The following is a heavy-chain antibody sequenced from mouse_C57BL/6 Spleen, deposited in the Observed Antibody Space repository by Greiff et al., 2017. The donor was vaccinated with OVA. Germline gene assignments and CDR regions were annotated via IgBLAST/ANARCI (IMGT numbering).Heavy chain of an antibody. CDR1: GFTFTDYY. D-gene: IGHD2-4*01. Sequence: EVHLVESGGGLVQPGGSLSLSCAASGFTFTDYYMSWVRQPPGKALEWLGFIRNKANGYTTEYSASVKGRFTISRDNSQSILYLQMNALRAEDSATYYCARYKDYDYDWFAYWGQGTLVTVSA. CDR2: IRNKANGYTT. CDR3: ARYKDYDYDWFAY. J-gene: IGHJ3*01. V-gene: IGHV7-3*01.